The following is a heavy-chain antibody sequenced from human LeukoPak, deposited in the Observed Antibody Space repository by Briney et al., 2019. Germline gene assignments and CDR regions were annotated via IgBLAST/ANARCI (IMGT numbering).Heavy chain of an antibody. D-gene: IGHD2-15*01. Sequence: GGSLRLSCAASGLTFSNARMTWVRQAPGKGLEWVGRIKSKTEGGTTDYAAAVKGRFIISRDDSENTLHLQMNSLKTEDTAVYYCTTDVKVVPDDYWGQGTLVTVSS. V-gene: IGHV3-15*01. CDR1: GLTFSNAR. CDR3: TTDVKVVPDDY. J-gene: IGHJ4*02. CDR2: IKSKTEGGTT.